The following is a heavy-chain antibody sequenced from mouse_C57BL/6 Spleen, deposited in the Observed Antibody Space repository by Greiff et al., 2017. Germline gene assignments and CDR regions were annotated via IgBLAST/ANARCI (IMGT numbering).Heavy chain of an antibody. CDR2: IYPGGGYT. V-gene: IGHV1-63*01. D-gene: IGHD4-1*01. J-gene: IGHJ4*01. Sequence: QVQLQQSGAELVRPGTSVKMSCKASGYTFTNYWIGWAKQRPGHGLEWIGDIYPGGGYTNYNEKFKGKATLTADKSSSTAYMQFSSLTAEDSAIYCGARGETGTYAMDYWGQGTSVTVSS. CDR3: ARGETGTYAMDY. CDR1: GYTFTNYW.